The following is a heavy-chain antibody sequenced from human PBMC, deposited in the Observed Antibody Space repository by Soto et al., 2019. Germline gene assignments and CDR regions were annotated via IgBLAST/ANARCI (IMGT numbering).Heavy chain of an antibody. CDR1: GGTFSSYA. CDR2: IIPIFGTA. Sequence: QVQLVQSGAEVKKPGSSVKVSCKASGGTFSSYAISWVRQAPGQGLEWMGGIIPIFGTANYAQKFQGRVTITADESTSTAYRELSSVRSEDTAVYYCARGWDRYRPCGGDCYSEFDYWGQGTLVTVSS. CDR3: ARGWDRYRPCGGDCYSEFDY. J-gene: IGHJ4*02. D-gene: IGHD2-21*02. V-gene: IGHV1-69*01.